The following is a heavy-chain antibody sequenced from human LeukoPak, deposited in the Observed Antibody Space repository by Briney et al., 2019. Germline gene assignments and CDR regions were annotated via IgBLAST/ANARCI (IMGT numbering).Heavy chain of an antibody. V-gene: IGHV4-39*01. J-gene: IGHJ3*02. CDR2: IYYSGST. Sequence: SETLSLTCTVSGGSISSSSYYWGWIRQPPGKGLEGIGSIYYSGSTYYNPSLKSRVTISVDTSTNQFSLKLSSVTAADTAVYYCARLWRDGYNIDAFGIWGQGTMVTVSS. CDR3: ARLWRDGYNIDAFGI. D-gene: IGHD5-24*01. CDR1: GGSISSSSYY.